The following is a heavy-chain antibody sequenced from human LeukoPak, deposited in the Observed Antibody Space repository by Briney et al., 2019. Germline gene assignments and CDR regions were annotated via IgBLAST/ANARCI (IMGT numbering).Heavy chain of an antibody. CDR1: GGTFSSYA. J-gene: IGHJ4*02. Sequence: SVKVSCKASGGTFSSYAISWVRQAPGQGLEWMGRIIPILGIANYAQKFQGRVTITADKSTSTAYMELSSLRSEDTAVYYCARDPGGNDDVYWGQGALVTVSS. CDR2: IIPILGIA. D-gene: IGHD1-1*01. CDR3: ARDPGGNDDVY. V-gene: IGHV1-69*04.